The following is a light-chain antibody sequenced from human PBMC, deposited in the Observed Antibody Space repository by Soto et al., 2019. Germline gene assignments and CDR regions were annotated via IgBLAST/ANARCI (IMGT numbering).Light chain of an antibody. CDR3: QPYYSLPPT. CDR2: WAS. CDR1: QSVLYRSNTKNY. V-gene: IGKV4-1*01. J-gene: IGKJ1*01. Sequence: DIVMTQSPDSLAVSLGERATINCKSSQSVLYRSNTKNYLAWYQQKPGQPPNLLIYWASTRESGVPDRFSGSGSGTDFTLTISSLQAEDVAVSYCQPYYSLPPTFGQGTKVEIK.